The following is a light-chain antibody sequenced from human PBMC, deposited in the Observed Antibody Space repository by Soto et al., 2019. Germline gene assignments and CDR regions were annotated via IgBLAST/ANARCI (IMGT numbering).Light chain of an antibody. V-gene: IGLV1-44*01. CDR1: NSNIGNRP. CDR2: NDL. Sequence: QSVLTQPPSASGTPGQRVTISCSGGNSNIGNRPVHWFQQLPGTAPKLLIYNDLQRPSGVPDRFSGSKSGTSASLAISGLQSDDEADYYCLTWDDSLSGLVFGGGTKLTVL. CDR3: LTWDDSLSGLV. J-gene: IGLJ3*02.